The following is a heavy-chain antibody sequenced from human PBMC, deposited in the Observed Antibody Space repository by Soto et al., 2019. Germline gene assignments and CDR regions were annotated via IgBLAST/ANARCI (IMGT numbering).Heavy chain of an antibody. J-gene: IGHJ6*03. Sequence: GGSLRLSCAASGFTFSSYSMNWVRQAPGKGLEWVSSISSSSSYIYYADSVKGRFTISRDNAKNSLYLQMNSLRAEDTAVYYCARDPRIVVVPADCYYYMAVWGKGTTVTVSS. CDR1: GFTFSSYS. V-gene: IGHV3-21*01. CDR3: ARDPRIVVVPADCYYYMAV. D-gene: IGHD2-2*01. CDR2: ISSSSSYI.